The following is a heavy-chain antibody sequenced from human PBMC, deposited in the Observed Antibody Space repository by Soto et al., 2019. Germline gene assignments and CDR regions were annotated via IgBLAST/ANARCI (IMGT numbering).Heavy chain of an antibody. CDR3: ARGVPGIAVAGTGYFQH. Sequence: EVQLLESGGGLVQPGGSLRLSCAASGFTFSSYAMSWVRQAPGKGLEWVSGISGSGDSTYYADSVKGRFTISRDNSKNTRYLQMNRLRAEDTAVYYCARGVPGIAVAGTGYFQHWGQGTLVTVSS. D-gene: IGHD6-19*01. CDR2: ISGSGDST. J-gene: IGHJ1*01. CDR1: GFTFSSYA. V-gene: IGHV3-23*01.